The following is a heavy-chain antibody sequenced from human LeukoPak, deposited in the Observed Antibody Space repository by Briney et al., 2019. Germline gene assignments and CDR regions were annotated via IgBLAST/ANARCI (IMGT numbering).Heavy chain of an antibody. Sequence: SQALSLTCTVSGGSISSGVYYWSWIRQPPGKGLEWIGYIYYSGSAYYNPSLKSRVTISVDTSKNQFSLKLSSVTAADTAVYYCAREIDCTFDYWGQGTLVTVSS. CDR1: GGSISSGVYY. V-gene: IGHV4-30-4*08. CDR2: IYYSGSA. CDR3: AREIDCTFDY. J-gene: IGHJ4*02. D-gene: IGHD2-21*02.